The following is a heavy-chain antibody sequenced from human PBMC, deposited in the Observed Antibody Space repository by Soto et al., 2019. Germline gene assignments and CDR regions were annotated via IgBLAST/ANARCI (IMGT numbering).Heavy chain of an antibody. V-gene: IGHV1-69*12. Sequence: QVQLVQSGAEVKEPGSSVKVSCKASGATFNTFAISWVRQAPGQGPQWMGGFIPIFGKPNYAQSFRGRVTITADESTSTTALELNSLISEDTAFYYCVSAPSVGSGDPHLAWGQGTLVTVSS. CDR2: FIPIFGKP. CDR3: VSAPSVGSGDPHLA. J-gene: IGHJ5*02. CDR1: GATFNTFA. D-gene: IGHD1-26*01.